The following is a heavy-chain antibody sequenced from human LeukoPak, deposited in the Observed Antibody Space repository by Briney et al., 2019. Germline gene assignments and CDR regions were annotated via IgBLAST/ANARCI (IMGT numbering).Heavy chain of an antibody. CDR3: PKDRYDYVWGSYRYSFDY. Sequence: GGSLRLSCAASGFTFSSYAMSWVRQAPGGGLEWVSAISGSGGSTYYADSVKGRFTISRNNSKNTLYLQMHSPRAEDTAVHYCPKDRYDYVWGSYRYSFDYWGQGTLVTVSS. CDR1: GFTFSSYA. CDR2: ISGSGGST. J-gene: IGHJ4*02. D-gene: IGHD3-16*02. V-gene: IGHV3-23*01.